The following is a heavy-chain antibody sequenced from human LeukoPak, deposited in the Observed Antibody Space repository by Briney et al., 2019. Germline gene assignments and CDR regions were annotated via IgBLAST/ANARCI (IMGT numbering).Heavy chain of an antibody. CDR3: AGGSYHTYDY. CDR2: IYYSGST. CDR1: GGSISSYY. D-gene: IGHD1-26*01. J-gene: IGHJ4*02. V-gene: IGHV4-59*01. Sequence: ETLSLTCTVSGGSISSYYWSWIRQPPGKGLEWIGQIYYSGSTNYNPSLKSRVTISVDTSNNQFSLNLSSVTAADTAVYYCAGGSYHTYDYWGQGTLVTVSS.